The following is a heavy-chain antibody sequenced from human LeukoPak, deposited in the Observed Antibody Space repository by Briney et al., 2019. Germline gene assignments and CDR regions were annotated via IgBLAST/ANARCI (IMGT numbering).Heavy chain of an antibody. CDR3: ARATGYSTGWFDY. V-gene: IGHV3-33*01. CDR1: GFTFSSYG. CDR2: IWYDGSNK. D-gene: IGHD6-19*01. Sequence: GGSLRLSCAASGFTFSSYGMHWVRQAPGKGLEWVAVIWYDGSNKYYEDSVKGRFTISRDNSKNSLYLQMNSLRAEDTAVYYCARATGYSTGWFDYWGQGTLVTVSS. J-gene: IGHJ4*02.